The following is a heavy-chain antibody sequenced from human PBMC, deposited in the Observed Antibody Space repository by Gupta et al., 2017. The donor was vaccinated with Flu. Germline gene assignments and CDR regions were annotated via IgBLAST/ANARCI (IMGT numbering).Heavy chain of an antibody. J-gene: IGHJ4*02. Sequence: QVQLLQSRAEVQKPGASVRVPCKASGYPFTRYYMHWVRQAPGQGLEWRGWINPNSGGTNYAQKCQGWVTMTRDTSISTAYLELRRLRSDDTAVYYCARAPIAVAGTPFDYWGQGTLVTVSS. D-gene: IGHD6-19*01. CDR1: GYPFTRYY. CDR2: INPNSGGT. V-gene: IGHV1-2*04. CDR3: ARAPIAVAGTPFDY.